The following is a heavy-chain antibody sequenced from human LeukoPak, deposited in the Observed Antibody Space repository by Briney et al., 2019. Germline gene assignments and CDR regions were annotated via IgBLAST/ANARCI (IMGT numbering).Heavy chain of an antibody. Sequence: SETLSLTCTVSGDSISSRSYYWGWIRQPPGKGLEWIGTIYYSGSTYYNPSLKSRVTISVDTSKNQFSLKLSSVTAADTAVYYCARFSSIAAAFDYWGQGTLVTVSS. J-gene: IGHJ4*02. CDR2: IYYSGST. D-gene: IGHD6-13*01. CDR3: ARFSSIAAAFDY. CDR1: GDSISSRSYY. V-gene: IGHV4-39*01.